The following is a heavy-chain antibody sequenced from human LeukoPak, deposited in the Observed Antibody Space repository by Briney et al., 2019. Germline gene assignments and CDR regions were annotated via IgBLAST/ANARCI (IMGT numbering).Heavy chain of an antibody. J-gene: IGHJ4*02. CDR3: AGAPAGSLEWLSPFDY. Sequence: SETLSLTCTVSGGSISSSSYYWGWIRQPPGKGLEWIGSIYYSGSTYYNPSLKSRVTISVDTSKNQLSLKLSSVTAADTAVYYCAGAPAGSLEWLSPFDYWGQGTLVTVSS. CDR2: IYYSGST. CDR1: GGSISSSSYY. D-gene: IGHD3-3*01. V-gene: IGHV4-39*01.